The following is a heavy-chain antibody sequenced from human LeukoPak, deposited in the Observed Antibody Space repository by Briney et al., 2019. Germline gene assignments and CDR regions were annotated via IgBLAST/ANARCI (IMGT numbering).Heavy chain of an antibody. J-gene: IGHJ5*01. CDR2: IRYSGGA. CDR3: ARRAGDSSLVDS. Sequence: SETLSLTCSVSGGSITGRSHYWNWIRQPPGKGLEWIANIRYSGGAYYNPSLKSRVTISVDTSKNQFSLELRSVTAADTAMYYFARRAGDSSLVDSWGQGALVTVSS. V-gene: IGHV4-39*01. D-gene: IGHD2-21*02. CDR1: GGSITGRSHY.